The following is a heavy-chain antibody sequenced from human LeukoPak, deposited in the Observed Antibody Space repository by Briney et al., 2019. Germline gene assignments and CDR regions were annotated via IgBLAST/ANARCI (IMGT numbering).Heavy chain of an antibody. CDR2: INHSGST. J-gene: IGHJ6*02. V-gene: IGHV4-34*01. D-gene: IGHD6-13*01. CDR1: GGSFSGYY. CDR3: ARRRSSSWYGGGYYYYGMDV. Sequence: SETLSLTCAVYGGSFSGYYWSWIRQPPGKGLEWIGEINHSGSTNYNPSLKSRDTISVDTSKNQFSLKLSSVTAADTAVYYCARRRSSSWYGGGYYYYGMDVWGQGTTVTVSS.